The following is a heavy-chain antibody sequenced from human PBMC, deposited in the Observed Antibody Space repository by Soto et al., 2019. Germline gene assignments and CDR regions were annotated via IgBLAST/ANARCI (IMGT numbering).Heavy chain of an antibody. J-gene: IGHJ6*02. CDR3: ARDVRYSSGWYRPYYYYYGMDV. CDR2: ISYDGSNK. D-gene: IGHD6-19*01. V-gene: IGHV3-30*03. CDR1: GFTFSSYG. Sequence: QVQLVESGGGVVQPGRSLRLSCAASGFTFSSYGMHWVRQAPGKGLEWVAVISYDGSNKYYADSVKGRFTISRDNSKNTLYLQMSSLRAEDTAVYYGARDVRYSSGWYRPYYYYYGMDVWGQGTTVTVSS.